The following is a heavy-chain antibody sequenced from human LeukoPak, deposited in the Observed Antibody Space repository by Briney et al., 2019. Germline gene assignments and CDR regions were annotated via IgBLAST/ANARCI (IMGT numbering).Heavy chain of an antibody. Sequence: GASVKVSCKASGYTFTNYAMHWVSQTPGQRLEWMGWINGGTGNTKYSQEFQGRVTITRDTSASTAYMEVSSLRSEDMAVYYCARARYESRIWPKSRYDYYYYMDVWGKGTTVTVSS. CDR3: ARARYESRIWPKSRYDYYYYMDV. CDR1: GYTFTNYA. J-gene: IGHJ6*03. CDR2: INGGTGNT. V-gene: IGHV1-3*03. D-gene: IGHD3-3*01.